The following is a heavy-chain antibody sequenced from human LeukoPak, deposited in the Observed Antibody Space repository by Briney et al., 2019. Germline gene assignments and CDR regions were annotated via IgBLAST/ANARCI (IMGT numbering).Heavy chain of an antibody. J-gene: IGHJ5*02. V-gene: IGHV1-2*02. CDR2: ISPNSGGT. CDR1: GYTFTGYY. D-gene: IGHD3-3*01. CDR3: ARDLGRFSFWFDP. Sequence: ASVKVSCKASGYTFTGYYMHWVRQAPGQGREWMGWISPNSGGTNYAQKFQGRVTMTRDTSISTAYMELSRLRSDDTAVYDCARDLGRFSFWFDPWGQGTLVTVSS.